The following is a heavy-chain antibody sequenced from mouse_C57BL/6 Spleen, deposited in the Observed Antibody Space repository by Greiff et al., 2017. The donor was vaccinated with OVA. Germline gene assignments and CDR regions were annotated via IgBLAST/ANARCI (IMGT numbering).Heavy chain of an antibody. CDR2: INPSTGGT. D-gene: IGHD2-4*01. J-gene: IGHJ4*01. Sequence: EVKLVESGPELVKPGASVKISCKASGYSFTGYYMNWVKQSPEKSLEWIGEINPSTGGTTYNQKFKAKATLTVDKSSSTAYMQLKSLTSEDSAVYYCARGPYDYDGTAGYYAMDYWGQGTSVTVSS. CDR3: ARGPYDYDGTAGYYAMDY. V-gene: IGHV1-42*01. CDR1: GYSFTGYY.